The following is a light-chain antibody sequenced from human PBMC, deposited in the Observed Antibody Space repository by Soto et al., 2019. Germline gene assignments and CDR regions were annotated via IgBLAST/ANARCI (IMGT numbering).Light chain of an antibody. CDR3: QSYDSSLSGWV. V-gene: IGLV1-40*01. CDR2: GNS. CDR1: SSNIGAGYV. Sequence: QSALTQPPSVSGAPGQRVTISCTGSSSNIGAGYVVHWYQQLPGTAPKLLIYGNSNRPSGVPDRFSGSKSGTSAYLAITGLQAEDEADYYCQSYDSSLSGWVFGGGTQLTVL. J-gene: IGLJ3*02.